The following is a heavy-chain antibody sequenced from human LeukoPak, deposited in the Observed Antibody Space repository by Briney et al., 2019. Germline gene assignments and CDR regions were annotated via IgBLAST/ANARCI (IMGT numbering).Heavy chain of an antibody. CDR3: ARSGSYSPYYFDY. V-gene: IGHV4-31*03. Sequence: SQTLSLTCTVSGGSISSGGYYWSWIRQHPGRGLEWIGYIYYSGSTYYNPSLKSRVTISVDTSKNQFSLKLSSVTAADTAVYYYARSGSYSPYYFDYWGQGTLVTVSS. D-gene: IGHD1-26*01. CDR1: GGSISSGGYY. CDR2: IYYSGST. J-gene: IGHJ4*02.